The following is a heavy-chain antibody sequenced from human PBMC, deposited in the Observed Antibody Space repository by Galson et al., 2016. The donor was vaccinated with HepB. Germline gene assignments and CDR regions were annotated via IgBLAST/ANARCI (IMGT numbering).Heavy chain of an antibody. CDR3: VKGAGTIDY. J-gene: IGHJ4*02. D-gene: IGHD6-19*01. CDR1: GFISISYS. V-gene: IGHV3-48*02. Sequence: SLRLSCAASGFISISYSMHWVRQAPGKGLEWISYISSSSNSMYYADSVKGRFTISRDSAKNSLYLQMNSLRDEDTAVYYSVKGAGTIDYWGQGTLVTVYS. CDR2: ISSSSNSM.